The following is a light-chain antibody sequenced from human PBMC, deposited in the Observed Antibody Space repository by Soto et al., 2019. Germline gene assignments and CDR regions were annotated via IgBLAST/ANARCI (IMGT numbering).Light chain of an antibody. CDR2: ETN. CDR1: SSNIGNNY. CDR3: ETWDTSLSAGRV. Sequence: QSVLTQPPSVSAAPGQTVTISCSGSSSNIGNNYVSWYQHLPGAAPKLLIYETNRRPAGIPDRFSGSKSGTSATLGITGLQTADEADYYCETWDTSLSAGRVFGPGTKPPS. J-gene: IGLJ1*01. V-gene: IGLV1-51*02.